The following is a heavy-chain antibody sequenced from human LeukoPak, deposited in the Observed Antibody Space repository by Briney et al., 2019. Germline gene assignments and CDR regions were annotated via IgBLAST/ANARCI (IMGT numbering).Heavy chain of an antibody. CDR3: TTKVIRGNSGDDYDD. CDR2: ISSDGNDK. D-gene: IGHD5-12*01. Sequence: GGSLRLSCAASGVNFSSYGMHWVRQAPGKGLEWVALISSDGNDKLYGDSVKGRFTISRDDSKSTLYLQMNSLRAEDTAVYYCTTKVIRGNSGDDYDDWGQGTLVTVSS. J-gene: IGHJ4*02. V-gene: IGHV3-30*03. CDR1: GVNFSSYG.